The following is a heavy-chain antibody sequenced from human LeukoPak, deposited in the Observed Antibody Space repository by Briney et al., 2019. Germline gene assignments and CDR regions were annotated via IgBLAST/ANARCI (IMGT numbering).Heavy chain of an antibody. CDR1: GFTVSSYG. CDR3: AEPYCGGDCYSYFDY. J-gene: IGHJ4*02. D-gene: IGHD2-21*02. CDR2: ISYDGSNK. Sequence: PGGSLRLSCAASGFTVSSYGMHWVRQAPGKGREWVAVISYDGSNKYYADSVKGRFTISRDNSKNTLYLQMNSLRAEDTAVYYCAEPYCGGDCYSYFDYWGQGTLVTVSS. V-gene: IGHV3-30*18.